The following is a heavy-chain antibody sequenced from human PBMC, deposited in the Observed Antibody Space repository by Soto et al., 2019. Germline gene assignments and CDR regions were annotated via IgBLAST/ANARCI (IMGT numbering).Heavy chain of an antibody. CDR3: TTVSVWRSWYDYHYYGMDV. D-gene: IGHD6-13*01. CDR1: GFTFSNAW. J-gene: IGHJ6*02. V-gene: IGHV3-15*07. CDR2: IKSKTDGGTT. Sequence: GGSLRLSCAASGFTFSNAWMNWVRQAPGKGLEWVGRIKSKTDGGTTDYAAPVKGRFTISRDDSKNTLYLQMNSLKTEDTAVYYCTTVSVWRSWYDYHYYGMDVWGQGTTVTVSS.